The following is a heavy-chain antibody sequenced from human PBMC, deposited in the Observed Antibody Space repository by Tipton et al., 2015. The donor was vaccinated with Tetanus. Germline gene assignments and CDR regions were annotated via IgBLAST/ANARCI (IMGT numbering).Heavy chain of an antibody. D-gene: IGHD2-21*02. V-gene: IGHV3-21*01. J-gene: IGHJ4*02. CDR1: GITFSSYW. CDR3: ARGMSEASNCGGDCYSDY. CDR2: ISSSSRYI. Sequence: SLRLSCAASGITFSSYWMSWVRQAPGKGLEWVSSISSSSRYIYYADSVKGRFTISRDNAKNSLYLQMISLRAEDTAVYSCARGMSEASNCGGDCYSDYWGPGTLVTVSS.